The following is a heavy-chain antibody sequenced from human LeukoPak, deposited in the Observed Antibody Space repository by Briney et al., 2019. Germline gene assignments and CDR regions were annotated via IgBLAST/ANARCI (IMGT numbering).Heavy chain of an antibody. CDR3: ARVSLDDYVWGSYPPPDY. Sequence: VASVKVSCKASGYTFTSYGISWVRQAPGQRLEWMGWISAYNGNTNYAQKLQGRVTMTTDTSTSTAYMELRSLRSDDTAVYYCARVSLDDYVWGSYPPPDYWGQGTLVTVSS. CDR1: GYTFTSYG. J-gene: IGHJ4*02. CDR2: ISAYNGNT. D-gene: IGHD3-16*01. V-gene: IGHV1-18*01.